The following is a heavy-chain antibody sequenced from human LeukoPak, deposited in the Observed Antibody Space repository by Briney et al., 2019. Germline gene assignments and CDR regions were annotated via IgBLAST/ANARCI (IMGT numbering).Heavy chain of an antibody. J-gene: IGHJ4*02. Sequence: PGGSLRLSCAASGFTFSSYAVHWVRQAPGRGLEWVAVISYDGSNKYYADSVKGRFSISRDHSKNTLYLQMNSLRAEDTAVYYCARRYDGFDYWGQGTLVTVSS. D-gene: IGHD3-3*01. V-gene: IGHV3-30-3*01. CDR1: GFTFSSYA. CDR3: ARRYDGFDY. CDR2: ISYDGSNK.